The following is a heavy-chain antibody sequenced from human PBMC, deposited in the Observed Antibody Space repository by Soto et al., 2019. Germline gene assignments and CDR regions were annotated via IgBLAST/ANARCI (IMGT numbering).Heavy chain of an antibody. CDR2: ISSSSSFT. Sequence: GGSLRLSCAASGFSFSDYYMSWIRQAPGKGLEWVSYISSSSSFTNYADSVKGRFTISRDNAKNSLYLQMDSLRAEDTAVYYCARGVSNGFDIWGQGTMVTVSS. CDR3: ARGVSNGFDI. CDR1: GFSFSDYY. V-gene: IGHV3-11*05. J-gene: IGHJ3*02.